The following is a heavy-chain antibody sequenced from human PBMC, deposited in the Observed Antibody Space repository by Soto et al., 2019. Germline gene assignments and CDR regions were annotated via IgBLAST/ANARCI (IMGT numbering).Heavy chain of an antibody. CDR3: ARKYSSSWYYLDP. J-gene: IGHJ5*02. CDR2: ISYDGSNK. V-gene: IGHV3-30-3*01. Sequence: HPGGSLRLSCAASGFTFSDYSMHWVRQAPGKGLEWVAVISYDGSNKYYADSVKGRFTISRDNSKNTVYLQMNSLRGEDTAVYHCARKYSSSWYYLDPWGQGTLVTVSS. CDR1: GFTFSDYS. D-gene: IGHD6-13*01.